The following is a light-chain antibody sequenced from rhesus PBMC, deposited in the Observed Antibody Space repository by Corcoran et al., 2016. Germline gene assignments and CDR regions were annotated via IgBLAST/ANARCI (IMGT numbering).Light chain of an antibody. Sequence: DIQMTQSPSALSASVGDRVTFTCRASENVDNHLNWYQQKSGEAPKLLISKESTVYSGVPSRFSGSGSGTDYTFTIGSLQPDDVATYNCQHGYGTPYSFGQGTKVDIK. V-gene: IGKV1-74*01. J-gene: IGKJ2*01. CDR1: ENVDNH. CDR2: KES. CDR3: QHGYGTPYS.